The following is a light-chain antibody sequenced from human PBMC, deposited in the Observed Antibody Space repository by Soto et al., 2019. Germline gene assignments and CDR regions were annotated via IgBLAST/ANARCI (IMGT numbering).Light chain of an antibody. CDR1: SSDVGGYNY. J-gene: IGLJ2*01. Sequence: QSVLTQAPSASGSPGQSVTISCTGTSSDVGGYNYVSWYQQHPGKAPKLMIYEVSKRPSGVPDRFSGSKSGNTASLTVSGLQAEDEADYYCSSYAGSKTLFGGGTKLTVL. V-gene: IGLV2-8*01. CDR3: SSYAGSKTL. CDR2: EVS.